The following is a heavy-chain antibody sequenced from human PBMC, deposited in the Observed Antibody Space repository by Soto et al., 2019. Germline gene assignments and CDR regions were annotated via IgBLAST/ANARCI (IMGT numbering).Heavy chain of an antibody. CDR3: AITKSVVVPAAIGEFCY. CDR1: GYTFTSYG. D-gene: IGHD2-2*01. Sequence: GASVKVSCKASGYTFTSYGISWVRQAPGQGLEWMGWISAYNGNTNYAQKLQGRVTMTTDTSTSTAYMELRSLRSDDTAVYYCAITKSVVVPAAIGEFCYWGQGTLVTVSS. CDR2: ISAYNGNT. V-gene: IGHV1-18*01. J-gene: IGHJ4*02.